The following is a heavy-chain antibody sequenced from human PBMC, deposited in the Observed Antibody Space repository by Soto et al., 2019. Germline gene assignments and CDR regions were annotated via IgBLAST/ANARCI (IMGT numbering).Heavy chain of an antibody. CDR1: GCTFSSYA. V-gene: IGHV1-69*13. CDR3: ARVNCSGGSCYWPLDYYYGMDV. CDR2: IIPIFGTA. Sequence: GASVKVSCTASGCTFSSYAISWVRQAPGQGLEWMGGIIPIFGTANYAQKFQGRVTITADESTSTAYMELSSLRSEDTAVYYCARVNCSGGSCYWPLDYYYGMDVWGQGTTVTVSS. J-gene: IGHJ6*02. D-gene: IGHD2-15*01.